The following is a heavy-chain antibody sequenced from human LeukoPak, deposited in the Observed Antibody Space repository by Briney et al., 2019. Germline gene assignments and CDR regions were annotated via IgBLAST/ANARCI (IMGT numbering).Heavy chain of an antibody. V-gene: IGHV3-23*01. CDR1: GFTFSSYA. CDR2: ISGSGGST. CDR3: ARDGGLIVVVPAAIRGYYGMDV. Sequence: PGGSLRLSCAASGFTFSSYAMSWVRQAPGKGLEWVSAISGSGGSTYYADSVKGRFTISRDNSKNTLYLQMNSLRAEDTAVYYCARDGGLIVVVPAAIRGYYGMDVWGQGTTVTVSS. J-gene: IGHJ6*02. D-gene: IGHD2-2*01.